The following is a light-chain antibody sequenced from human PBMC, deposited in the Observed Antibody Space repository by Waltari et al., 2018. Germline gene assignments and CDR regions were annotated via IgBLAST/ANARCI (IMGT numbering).Light chain of an antibody. V-gene: IGKV3-20*01. Sequence: ELVLTPSPGTLSSSPGERVTLSCGARQSVSRALAWYQQKPGQAPRLLILGASTRATGIPDRFSGSGSETDFSLTISRRGPEDFAVYYCQHYVRLPATFGRGTKGEIK. CDR1: QSVSRA. CDR2: GAS. J-gene: IGKJ1*01. CDR3: QHYVRLPAT.